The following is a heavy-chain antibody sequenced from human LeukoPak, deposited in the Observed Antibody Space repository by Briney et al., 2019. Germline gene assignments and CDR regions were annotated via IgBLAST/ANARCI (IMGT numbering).Heavy chain of an antibody. CDR3: THPAYYYNVDV. D-gene: IGHD6-25*01. CDR2: IKTKADNYAT. J-gene: IGHJ6*04. V-gene: IGHV3-73*01. CDR1: GLTFSVSA. Sequence: GGSLKLSCSASGLTFSVSAIHWVRQASGKGLEWVGRIKTKADNYATAYAASVKGRFTISRDDSTNTAYLQMNSLKTEDTAVYYCTHPAYYYNVDVWGKGATVTVSS.